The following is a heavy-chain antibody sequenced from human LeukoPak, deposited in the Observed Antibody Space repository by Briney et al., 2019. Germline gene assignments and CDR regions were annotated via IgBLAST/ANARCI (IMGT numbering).Heavy chain of an antibody. CDR2: IYSGGST. CDR3: ARDLIAAAGRYWYFDL. Sequence: GGSLRLSCAASGFTVSSNYMSWVRQAPGKGLEWVSVIYSGGSTYYADSAKGRFTISRDNSKNTLYLQMNSLRAEDTAVYYCARDLIAAAGRYWYFDLWGRGTLVTVSS. J-gene: IGHJ2*01. CDR1: GFTVSSNY. V-gene: IGHV3-53*01. D-gene: IGHD6-13*01.